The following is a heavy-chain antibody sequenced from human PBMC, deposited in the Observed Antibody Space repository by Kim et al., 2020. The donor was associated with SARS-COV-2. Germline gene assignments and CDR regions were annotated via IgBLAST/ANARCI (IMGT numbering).Heavy chain of an antibody. CDR3: ASLSSSSWYFDY. J-gene: IGHJ4*02. D-gene: IGHD6-13*01. CDR2: K. Sequence: KYYVDSVKRRFTISRDNAKNSLYLQMNSLRAEDTAVYYCASLSSSSWYFDYWGQGTLVTVSS. V-gene: IGHV3-7*01.